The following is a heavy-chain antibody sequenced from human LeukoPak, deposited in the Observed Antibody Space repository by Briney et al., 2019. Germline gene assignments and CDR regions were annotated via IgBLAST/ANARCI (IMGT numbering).Heavy chain of an antibody. D-gene: IGHD4/OR15-4a*01. CDR2: IYYSGST. CDR1: GGSISSSSYY. V-gene: IGHV4-39*07. J-gene: IGHJ4*02. Sequence: SETLSLTCTVSGGSISSSSYYWGWIRQPPGKGLEWIGSIYYSGSTYYNPSLKSRVTISIDTSKNQFSLKLNSVTAADTAVYYCARGGALTMVSVYWGQGTLVTVSS. CDR3: ARGGALTMVSVY.